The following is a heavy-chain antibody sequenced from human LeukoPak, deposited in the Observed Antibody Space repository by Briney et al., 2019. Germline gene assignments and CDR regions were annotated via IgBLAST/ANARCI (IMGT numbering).Heavy chain of an antibody. CDR3: ARSYYYDSSGYSDY. CDR1: GGSFSGYY. Sequence: SETLSLTCAVYGGSFSGYYWSWIRQPPGKGLEWIGEINHSGSTNYNPSLKSRVTISIDTSKNQFSLKLSSVTAADTAVYYCARSYYYDSSGYSDYWGQGTLVTVSS. V-gene: IGHV4-34*01. J-gene: IGHJ4*02. CDR2: INHSGST. D-gene: IGHD3-22*01.